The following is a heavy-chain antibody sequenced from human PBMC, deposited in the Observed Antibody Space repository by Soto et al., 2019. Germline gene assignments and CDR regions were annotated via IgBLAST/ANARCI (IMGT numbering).Heavy chain of an antibody. Sequence: ASVKVSCKASGYTFTGYYMHWVRQAPGQGLEWMGWINPNSGGTNYAQKFQGRVTMTRDTSISTAYMELSRLRSNDTAVDYCARLRGISSSAYYYGMDVWGQGTTVTVSS. V-gene: IGHV1-2*02. D-gene: IGHD6-6*01. J-gene: IGHJ6*02. CDR1: GYTFTGYY. CDR3: ARLRGISSSAYYYGMDV. CDR2: INPNSGGT.